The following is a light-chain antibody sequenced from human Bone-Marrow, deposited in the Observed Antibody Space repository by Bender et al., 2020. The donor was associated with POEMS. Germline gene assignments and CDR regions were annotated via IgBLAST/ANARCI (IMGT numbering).Light chain of an antibody. V-gene: IGLV1-51*02. CDR2: ENS. CDR3: GTWDSSLSVVL. J-gene: IGLJ2*01. Sequence: QSVLTQPPSVSAAPGQKVTISCSGSSSNIGNNYVSWYQQFPGTAPKVLISENSKRPSGIPDRFSGSKSGTSATLGITGLQTGDEADYYCGTWDSSLSVVLFGGGTRLTVL. CDR1: SSNIGNNY.